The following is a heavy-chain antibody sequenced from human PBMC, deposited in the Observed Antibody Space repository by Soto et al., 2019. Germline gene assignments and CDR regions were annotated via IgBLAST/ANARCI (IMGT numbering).Heavy chain of an antibody. J-gene: IGHJ4*02. Sequence: GGSLRLSCAASGFTFSDYYMSWIRQAPGKGLEWVSYISSSSSYTNYADSVKGRFTISRDNAKNSLYLQMNSLRAEDTAVYYCARDLRRDVLLWFGELLYPDYWGPGTLVTV. D-gene: IGHD3-10*01. V-gene: IGHV3-11*05. CDR1: GFTFSDYY. CDR3: ARDLRRDVLLWFGELLYPDY. CDR2: ISSSSSYT.